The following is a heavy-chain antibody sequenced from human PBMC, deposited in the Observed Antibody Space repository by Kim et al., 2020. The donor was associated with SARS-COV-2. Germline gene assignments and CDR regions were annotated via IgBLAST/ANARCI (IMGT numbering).Heavy chain of an antibody. J-gene: IGHJ5*02. Sequence: CNPSLKSPVTISVATSKNQFSLKLSSVTAADTAVYYCARDLAPREGWFDPWGQGTLVTVSS. V-gene: IGHV4-59*01. CDR3: ARDLAPREGWFDP.